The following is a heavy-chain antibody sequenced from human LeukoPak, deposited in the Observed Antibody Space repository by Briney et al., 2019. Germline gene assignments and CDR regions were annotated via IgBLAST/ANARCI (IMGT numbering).Heavy chain of an antibody. CDR1: GFTFSSYA. D-gene: IGHD5-18*01. V-gene: IGHV3-30-3*01. Sequence: GGSLRLSCAASGFTFSSYAMHWVRQAPGKGLEWVAVISYDGSNKYYADSVKGRFTISRDNSKNTLYLQINSLRAEDTAVYYCARDVGSYAFDYWGQGTLVTVSS. J-gene: IGHJ4*02. CDR2: ISYDGSNK. CDR3: ARDVGSYAFDY.